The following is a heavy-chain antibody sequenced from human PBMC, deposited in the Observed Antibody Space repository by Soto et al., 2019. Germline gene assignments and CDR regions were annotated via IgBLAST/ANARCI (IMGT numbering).Heavy chain of an antibody. CDR3: ARDLFPYSFYFDY. CDR1: GFSFSNYN. V-gene: IGHV3-48*01. CDR2: ISTTSSTI. D-gene: IGHD2-15*01. J-gene: IGHJ4*02. Sequence: PGGSLRLSCAAPGFSFSNYNMNWVRQAPGKGLEWISYISTTSSTIYYGDSVKGRFTISRDNAKSSLYLQMNSLRAEDTAVYYCARDLFPYSFYFDYWGQGALVTVSS.